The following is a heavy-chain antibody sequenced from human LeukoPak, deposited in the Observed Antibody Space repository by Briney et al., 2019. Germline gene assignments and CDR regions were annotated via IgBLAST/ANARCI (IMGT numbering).Heavy chain of an antibody. CDR1: GFTFEDYT. Sequence: GGSLRLSCAASGFTFEDYTMHWVRQVPGKTLEWVGLVSWDGTTYYTDSVKGRFTISRDNAKSTLYLLMNSLRAEDTALYYCVRDLPGIGIDYWGQGTLVAVSS. CDR3: VRDLPGIGIDY. D-gene: IGHD2-15*01. CDR2: VSWDGTT. V-gene: IGHV3-43*01. J-gene: IGHJ4*02.